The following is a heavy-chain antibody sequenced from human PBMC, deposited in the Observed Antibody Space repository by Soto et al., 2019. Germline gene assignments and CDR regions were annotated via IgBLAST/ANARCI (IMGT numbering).Heavy chain of an antibody. V-gene: IGHV3-66*01. CDR3: ARDRPPWNSPSGQDAFDI. D-gene: IGHD1-7*01. J-gene: IGHJ3*02. CDR1: GFTVSSNY. Sequence: GGSLRLSCAASGFTVSSNYMSWVRQAPGKGLEWVSVIYSGGSTYYADSVKGRFTISRDNSKNTLYLQMNSLRAEDTAVYYCARDRPPWNSPSGQDAFDIWGQGTMVTVSS. CDR2: IYSGGST.